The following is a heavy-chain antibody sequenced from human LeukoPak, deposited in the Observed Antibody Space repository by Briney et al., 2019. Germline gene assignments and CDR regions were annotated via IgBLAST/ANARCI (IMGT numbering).Heavy chain of an antibody. V-gene: IGHV4-34*01. CDR1: GASSNAYY. CDR2: IDHRGTA. Sequence: SETLSLTCAVYGASSNAYYWSWIRQPPGKGLEWIGDIDHRGTATYNPSLKSRLTISADASKNQFSLKLNSVTDADTAVYYCAVGITILGVAASFDSWGQGNLVIVSS. D-gene: IGHD3-3*01. J-gene: IGHJ4*02. CDR3: AVGITILGVAASFDS.